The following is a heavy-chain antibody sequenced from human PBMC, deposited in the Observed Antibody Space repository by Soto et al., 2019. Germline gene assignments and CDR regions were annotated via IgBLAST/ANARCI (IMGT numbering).Heavy chain of an antibody. Sequence: QVQLVESGGGVVQPGRSLRLSCAASGFSFSSFPMHWVRQAPGKGLEWLAVISDGGHEYYADSVKGRFTISRDNSKNTMSLKMNSLRTEDTDEYFCLVAALGTYYGLDVLGQGTTVTVSS. J-gene: IGHJ6*02. CDR3: LVAALGTYYGLDV. CDR2: ISDGGHE. V-gene: IGHV3-30*04. CDR1: GFSFSSFP. D-gene: IGHD2-2*01.